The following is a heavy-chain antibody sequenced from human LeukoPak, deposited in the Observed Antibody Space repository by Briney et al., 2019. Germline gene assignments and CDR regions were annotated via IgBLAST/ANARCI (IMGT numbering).Heavy chain of an antibody. CDR3: ATMNIYYYDSSGQSRVAFDI. CDR1: GGTFSSYA. CDR2: IIPIFGTA. Sequence: ASVKVSCKASGGTFSSYAISWVRQAPGQGLEWMGGIIPIFGTANYAQKFQGRVTITADKSTSTAYMELSSLRSEDTAVYYRATMNIYYYDSSGQSRVAFDIWGQGTMVTVSS. J-gene: IGHJ3*02. V-gene: IGHV1-69*06. D-gene: IGHD3-22*01.